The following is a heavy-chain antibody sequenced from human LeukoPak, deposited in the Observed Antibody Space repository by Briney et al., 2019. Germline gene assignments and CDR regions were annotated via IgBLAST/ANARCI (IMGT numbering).Heavy chain of an antibody. Sequence: GGSLRLSCAASGFTFSTYGMHWVRQAPGKGLEWVAFIRYDGSNKYYADSVKGRFTISRDNAKNSLYLQMNSLRAEDTAVYYCARDREYSSGWYGAFDIWGQGTMVTVSS. J-gene: IGHJ3*02. CDR3: ARDREYSSGWYGAFDI. CDR1: GFTFSTYG. D-gene: IGHD6-19*01. V-gene: IGHV3-30*02. CDR2: IRYDGSNK.